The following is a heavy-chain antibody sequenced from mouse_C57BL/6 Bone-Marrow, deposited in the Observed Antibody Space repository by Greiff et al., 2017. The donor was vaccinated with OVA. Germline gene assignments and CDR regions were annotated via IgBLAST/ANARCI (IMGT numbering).Heavy chain of an antibody. CDR2: ISDGGSYT. CDR1: GFTFSSYA. Sequence: EVQRVESGGGLVKPGGSLKLSCAASGFTFSSYAMSWVRQTPEKRLEWVATISDGGSYTYYPDNVKGRFTISRDNAKNNLYLQMSHLKSEDTAMYYCAREGDGYYGGFAYWGQGTLVTVSA. D-gene: IGHD2-3*01. CDR3: AREGDGYYGGFAY. V-gene: IGHV5-4*01. J-gene: IGHJ3*01.